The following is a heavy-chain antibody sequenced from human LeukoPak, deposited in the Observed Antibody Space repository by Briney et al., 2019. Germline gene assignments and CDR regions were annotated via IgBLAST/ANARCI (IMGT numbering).Heavy chain of an antibody. CDR2: VKSDGSGA. Sequence: GGSLRLSCVASGFTFSTYWMYWVRQAPGKGLVWVSRVKSDGSGATYADSVKGRFTISRDNAKNTLYLQMNSLRAEDTALYFCARDLILGSGSLDYWGQGTLVTVSS. D-gene: IGHD3-10*01. CDR3: ARDLILGSGSLDY. V-gene: IGHV3-74*01. J-gene: IGHJ4*02. CDR1: GFTFSTYW.